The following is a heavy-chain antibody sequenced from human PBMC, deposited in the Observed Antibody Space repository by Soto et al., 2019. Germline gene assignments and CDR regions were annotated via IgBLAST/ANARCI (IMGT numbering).Heavy chain of an antibody. CDR3: AKRSVAFDY. Sequence: SWVRQAPGKGLEWVSAISGSGGSTYYADSVKGRFTISRDNSKNTLYLQMNSLRAEDTAVYYCAKRSVAFDYWGQGTLVTVSS. V-gene: IGHV3-23*01. D-gene: IGHD5-12*01. CDR2: ISGSGGST. J-gene: IGHJ4*02.